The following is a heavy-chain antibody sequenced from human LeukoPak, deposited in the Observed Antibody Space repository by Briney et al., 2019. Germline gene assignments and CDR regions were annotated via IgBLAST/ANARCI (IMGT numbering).Heavy chain of an antibody. D-gene: IGHD3-9*01. CDR1: GFTFSSYA. CDR3: AKVGDYDILTGYSYYFDY. J-gene: IGHJ4*02. V-gene: IGHV3-23*01. CDR2: ISGSGDST. Sequence: PGGSLRLSCAASGFTFSSYAMSWVRQAPGKGLEWVSAISGSGDSTYYADSVKGRFTISRDNSKNTLYLQMNSLRAEDTAVYYCAKVGDYDILTGYSYYFDYWGQGTLVTVSS.